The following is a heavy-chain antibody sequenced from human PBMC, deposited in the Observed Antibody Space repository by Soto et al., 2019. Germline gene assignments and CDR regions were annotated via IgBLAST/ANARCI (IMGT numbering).Heavy chain of an antibody. J-gene: IGHJ6*02. CDR2: INAGNGNT. D-gene: IGHD3-22*01. CDR1: GYTFTSYG. V-gene: IGHV1-3*01. Sequence: QIQLMQSGAEVKKPGASVKVSCKASGYTFTSYGIHWVRQAPGQRLEWTGWINAGNGNTKYSEKFKGRVTITRDTSASTAYLELSSLRSEDTAVYYCARDPNDSSAYYHHYYYGMDVWGQGTTVTVS. CDR3: ARDPNDSSAYYHHYYYGMDV.